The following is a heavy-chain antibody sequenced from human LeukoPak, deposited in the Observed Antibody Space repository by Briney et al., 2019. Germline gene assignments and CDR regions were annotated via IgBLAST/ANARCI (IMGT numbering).Heavy chain of an antibody. CDR1: GGSISSGDYY. D-gene: IGHD2-2*02. CDR3: ARLVGYCSSTSCYRGWFDP. CDR2: IYYTGST. Sequence: SQTLSLTCTVSGGSISSGDYYWSWIRQPPGKGLQWIGYIYYTGSTYYNPSLRSRVTISLDTSKNQFSLKLSSVTAADTAVYYCARLVGYCSSTSCYRGWFDPWGQGTLVTVSS. V-gene: IGHV4-30-4*01. J-gene: IGHJ5*02.